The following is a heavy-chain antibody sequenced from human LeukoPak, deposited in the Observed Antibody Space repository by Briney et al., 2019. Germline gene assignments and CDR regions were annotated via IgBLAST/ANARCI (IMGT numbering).Heavy chain of an antibody. D-gene: IGHD1-26*01. CDR1: GYTFTGYY. Sequence: ASVKVSCKASGYTFTGYYMHWVRQAPGQGLEWMGWINPNSGGTNYAQNFQGRVTMTRDTSISTAYMELSRLRSDDTAVYYCARGVVGATTVDYWGQGTLVTVSS. CDR2: INPNSGGT. CDR3: ARGVVGATTVDY. V-gene: IGHV1-2*02. J-gene: IGHJ4*02.